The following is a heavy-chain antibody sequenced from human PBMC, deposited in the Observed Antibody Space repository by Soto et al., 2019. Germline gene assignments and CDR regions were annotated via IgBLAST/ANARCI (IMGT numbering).Heavy chain of an antibody. J-gene: IGHJ3*02. D-gene: IGHD2-21*02. CDR1: GFTFSSYW. CDR2: INSDGSST. Sequence: GGSLRLSCAASGFTFSSYWMHWVRQAPGKGLVWVSRINSDGSSTSYADSVKGRFTISRDNAKNTLYLQMNSLRAEDTAVYYCARVEYCGGDCYAFDIWGQGTMVTVSS. CDR3: ARVEYCGGDCYAFDI. V-gene: IGHV3-74*01.